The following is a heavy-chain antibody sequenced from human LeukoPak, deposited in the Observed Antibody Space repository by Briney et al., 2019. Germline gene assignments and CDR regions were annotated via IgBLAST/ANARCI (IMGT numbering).Heavy chain of an antibody. CDR2: INPNSGGT. D-gene: IGHD2-15*01. J-gene: IGHJ3*02. CDR3: ASYPGYSLNNDAFDI. Sequence: ASVKVSCKASGYTFTGYYMHWVRQAPGQGLEWMGWINPNSGGTNYAQKFQGRVTMTRDTSISTAYMELSRLRSDDTAVYYCASYPGYSLNNDAFDIWGQGTMVTVSS. V-gene: IGHV1-2*02. CDR1: GYTFTGYY.